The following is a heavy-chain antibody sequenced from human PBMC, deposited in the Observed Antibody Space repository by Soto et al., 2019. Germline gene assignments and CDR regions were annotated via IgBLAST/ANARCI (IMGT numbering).Heavy chain of an antibody. CDR1: GFTFSDNW. CDR2: IQTDGSEK. J-gene: IGHJ4*02. Sequence: EVQLAESGGGLVQPGGSLRLSCAASGFTFSDNWMSWGRQAPGKGLECVANIQTDGSEKYYVDPVKGRFTISRDNAKNSLYLQMNSLRAEDTAVYYCATSMGRGGNDYWGQGTLVAVSS. V-gene: IGHV3-7*05. CDR3: ATSMGRGGNDY. D-gene: IGHD3-10*01.